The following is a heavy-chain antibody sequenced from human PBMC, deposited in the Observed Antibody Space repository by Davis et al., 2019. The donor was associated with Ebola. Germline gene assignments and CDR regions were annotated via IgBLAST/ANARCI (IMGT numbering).Heavy chain of an antibody. Sequence: PGGSLRLSCAASGFTFSSYGMHWVRQAPGKGLEWVAFIRYDGSNKYYADSVKGRFTISRDNSKNTLYLQMNSLRAEDTAVYYCAKDPFFIAARPSDYYGMDVWGQGTTVTVSS. CDR1: GFTFSSYG. D-gene: IGHD6-6*01. CDR3: AKDPFFIAARPSDYYGMDV. CDR2: IRYDGSNK. V-gene: IGHV3-30*02. J-gene: IGHJ6*02.